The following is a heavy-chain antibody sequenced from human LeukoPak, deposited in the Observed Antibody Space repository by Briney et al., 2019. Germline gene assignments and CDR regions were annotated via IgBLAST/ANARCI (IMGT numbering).Heavy chain of an antibody. CDR1: GYSFTSYW. Sequence: GESLKISCKGSGYSFTSYWISWVRQMPGKGLEWMGRIDPSDSHTNYSPSFQGHVTISADKSISTAYLQWSSLKASDTAMYYCARQNGRGGYNLAFDIWGQGTMVTVSS. CDR3: ARQNGRGGYNLAFDI. D-gene: IGHD5-24*01. CDR2: IDPSDSHT. J-gene: IGHJ3*02. V-gene: IGHV5-10-1*01.